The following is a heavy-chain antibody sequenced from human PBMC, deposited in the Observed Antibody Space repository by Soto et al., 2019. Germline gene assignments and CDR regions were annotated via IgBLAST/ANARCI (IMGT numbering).Heavy chain of an antibody. V-gene: IGHV3-53*04. Sequence: EVQLVESGGGLVQPGGSLRLSCAASGFTVSSNYMSWVRQAPGKGLEWVSVIYSGGSTYYADSVKGRFTISRHNSENTLYLQMNSLRAEDTAVYYCATTTGYCSGGSCRDYWGQGTLVTVSS. CDR3: ATTTGYCSGGSCRDY. CDR1: GFTVSSNY. D-gene: IGHD2-15*01. CDR2: IYSGGST. J-gene: IGHJ4*02.